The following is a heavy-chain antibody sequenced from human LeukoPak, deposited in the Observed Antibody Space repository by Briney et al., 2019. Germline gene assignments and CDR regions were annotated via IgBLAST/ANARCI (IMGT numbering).Heavy chain of an antibody. CDR2: IYYSGST. V-gene: IGHV4-59*01. J-gene: IGHJ4*02. CDR1: GGSISSYY. CDR3: ARGPWGIATADTNFDY. Sequence: SETLSLTCTASGGSISSYYWSWIRQPPGKGLEWIGYIYYSGSTNYNPSLKSRVTISIDTSKNQFSLKLSSVTAADTAVYYCARGPWGIATADTNFDYWGQGTLVTVSS. D-gene: IGHD6-13*01.